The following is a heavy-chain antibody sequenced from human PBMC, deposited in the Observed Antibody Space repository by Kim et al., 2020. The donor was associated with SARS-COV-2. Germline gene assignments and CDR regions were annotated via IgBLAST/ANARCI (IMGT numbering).Heavy chain of an antibody. CDR3: ARDYGDGYNLGY. Sequence: YYADSVKGRFTISRHNSKNTLYLQMNSLRAEDTAVYYCARDYGDGYNLGYWGQGTLVTVSS. J-gene: IGHJ4*02. D-gene: IGHD5-12*01. V-gene: IGHV3-53*04.